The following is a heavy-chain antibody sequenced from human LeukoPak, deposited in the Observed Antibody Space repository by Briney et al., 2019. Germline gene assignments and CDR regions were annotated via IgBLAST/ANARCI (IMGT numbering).Heavy chain of an antibody. CDR1: GFTFSSYG. V-gene: IGHV3-48*04. CDR3: ARDAGWFGEPDY. J-gene: IGHJ4*02. D-gene: IGHD3-10*01. Sequence: LPGGSLRLSCTASGFTFSSYGMNWVRQAPGRGLDWVSYISRSGSIIYYADSVKGRFTISRDNAKNSLYLQMNSLRAEDTAVYYCARDAGWFGEPDYWGQGTLVTVSS. CDR2: ISRSGSII.